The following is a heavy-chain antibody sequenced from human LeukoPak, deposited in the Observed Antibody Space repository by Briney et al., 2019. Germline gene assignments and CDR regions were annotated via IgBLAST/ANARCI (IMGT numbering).Heavy chain of an antibody. J-gene: IGHJ4*02. CDR2: IYYSGST. CDR3: ARHMRPYCSGGSCYSLDY. V-gene: IGHV4-59*08. Sequence: SETLSLTCTVSGGSISSYYWSWIRQPPGKGLEWIGYIYYSGSTNYNPSLMSRVTISVDTSKNQFSLKLSSVTAADTAVYYCARHMRPYCSGGSCYSLDYWGQGTLVTVSS. D-gene: IGHD2-15*01. CDR1: GGSISSYY.